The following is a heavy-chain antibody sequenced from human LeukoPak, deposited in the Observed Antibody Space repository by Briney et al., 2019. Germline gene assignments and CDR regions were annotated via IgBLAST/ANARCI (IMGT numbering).Heavy chain of an antibody. CDR3: ARDRKIGDCTNGVCYNGYYYYGMDV. Sequence: GASVKVSCKASGGTFSSYAISWVRQAPGQRLEWMGRIIPILGIANYAQKFQGRVTITADKSTSTAYMELSSLRSEDTAVYYCARDRKIGDCTNGVCYNGYYYYGMDVWGQGTTVTVSS. CDR1: GGTFSSYA. J-gene: IGHJ6*02. CDR2: IIPILGIA. V-gene: IGHV1-69*10. D-gene: IGHD2-8*01.